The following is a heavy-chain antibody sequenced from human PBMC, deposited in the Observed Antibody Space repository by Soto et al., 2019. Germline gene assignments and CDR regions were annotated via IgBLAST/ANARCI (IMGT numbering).Heavy chain of an antibody. CDR2: MNPNSGNT. CDR3: ARDLSYYGSGSYYFDY. V-gene: IGHV1-8*01. J-gene: IGHJ4*02. Sequence: ASVKVSCKASGYTFTSYDINWVRQATGQGLEWMGWMNPNSGNTGYAQKFQGRVTMTRNTSMSTAYMELSSLRSEDTAVYYCARDLSYYGSGSYYFDYWGQGTLVTVSS. D-gene: IGHD3-10*01. CDR1: GYTFTSYD.